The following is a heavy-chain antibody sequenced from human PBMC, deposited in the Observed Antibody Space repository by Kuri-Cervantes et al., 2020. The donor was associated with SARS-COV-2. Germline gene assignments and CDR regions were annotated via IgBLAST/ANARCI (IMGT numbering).Heavy chain of an antibody. J-gene: IGHJ6*02. CDR1: ISNFY. V-gene: IGHV4-59*01. CDR3: ARARVRRLITAYYYYGMDV. CDR2: ISYSGST. Sequence: SETLSLTFSVFISNFYWSWIRQPPGKGPEWIGFISYSGSTTYNPSLRSRVAISVDTSKNQFSLNVSSMTAADTAVYYCARARVRRLITAYYYYGMDVWGQGTTVTVSS. D-gene: IGHD3-10*01.